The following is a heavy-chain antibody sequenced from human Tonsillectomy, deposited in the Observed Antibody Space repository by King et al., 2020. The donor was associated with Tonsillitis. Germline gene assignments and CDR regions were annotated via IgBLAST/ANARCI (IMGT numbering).Heavy chain of an antibody. Sequence: QLQESGPGLVKPSETLSLTCIVSGGSISNSSYYWGWIRQPPGKGLEWIGSIYYGGSAYYNPSLKSRVSMTVDPSKNQFSLKLTSVTAADTAVYYCARHDVSIHLWSTTADYWGQGTLVTVSS. V-gene: IGHV4-39*01. CDR1: GGSISNSSYY. CDR3: ARHDVSIHLWSTTADY. D-gene: IGHD5-18*01. J-gene: IGHJ4*02. CDR2: IYYGGSA.